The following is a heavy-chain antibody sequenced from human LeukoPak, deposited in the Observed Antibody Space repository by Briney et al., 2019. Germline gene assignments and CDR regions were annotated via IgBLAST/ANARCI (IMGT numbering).Heavy chain of an antibody. Sequence: PGGSLRLSCAGSGFTFSSYAMSWVRQAPGKGLEWVSAISGSGGSTYYADSVKGRFTISRDNSKNTLYLQMNSLRAEDTAVYYCAKDRYCSGGSCYGAFAIWGQGTMLTVSS. D-gene: IGHD2-15*01. CDR1: GFTFSSYA. J-gene: IGHJ3*02. CDR2: ISGSGGST. V-gene: IGHV3-23*01. CDR3: AKDRYCSGGSCYGAFAI.